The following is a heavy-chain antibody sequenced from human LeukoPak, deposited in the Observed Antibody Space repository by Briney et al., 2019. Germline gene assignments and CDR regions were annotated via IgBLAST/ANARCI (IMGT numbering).Heavy chain of an antibody. Sequence: RGSLRLSCVPSGFTPSNYGMSWVRPAPGEGLEWVSAINGRGNNTYYADSVKGRFTISRDNSKNTLYLKMNSLRAEDMAVFYWAKDFRPDRHKVLITRVRGRPYYFDYWGQGTGATVSA. CDR1: GFTPSNYG. D-gene: IGHD3-10*01. J-gene: IGHJ4*02. CDR3: AKDFRPDRHKVLITRVRGRPYYFDY. V-gene: IGHV3-23*01. CDR2: INGRGNNT.